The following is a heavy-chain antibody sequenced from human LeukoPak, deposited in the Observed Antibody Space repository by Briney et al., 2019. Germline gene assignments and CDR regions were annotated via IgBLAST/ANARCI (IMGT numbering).Heavy chain of an antibody. D-gene: IGHD3-3*01. CDR2: IIPIFGTA. CDR3: ARQGAYDFWSGPADY. V-gene: IGHV1-69*13. Sequence: SVKVSCKASGYTFNRYGISWVRQAPGQGLEWMGGIIPIFGTANYAQKFQGRVTITADESTSTAYMELSSLRSEDTAVYYCARQGAYDFWSGPADYWGQGTLVTVSS. CDR1: GYTFNRYG. J-gene: IGHJ4*02.